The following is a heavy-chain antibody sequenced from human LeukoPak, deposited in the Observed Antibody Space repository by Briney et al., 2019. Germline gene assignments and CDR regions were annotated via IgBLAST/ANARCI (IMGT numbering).Heavy chain of an antibody. CDR2: IRSKAYGGTT. V-gene: IGHV3-49*03. J-gene: IGHJ4*02. CDR3: TREFQGNGFDY. Sequence: PGRSLRLSRTASGFTFGDYAMSWFRQAPGKGLEWAGFIRSKAYGGTTEYAASVKGRFTISRDDSKSIAYLQMNSLKTEDTAVYYCTREFQGNGFDYWGQGTLVTVSS. CDR1: GFTFGDYA. D-gene: IGHD2-8*01.